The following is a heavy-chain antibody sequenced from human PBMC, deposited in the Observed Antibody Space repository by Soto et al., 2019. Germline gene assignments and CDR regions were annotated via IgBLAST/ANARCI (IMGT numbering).Heavy chain of an antibody. CDR2: TYYRSKWYT. CDR3: ARDGSGFHWYFDV. D-gene: IGHD6-19*01. Sequence: QVQLQQSGPGLVKPSQTLSLICAISGDSVSSGTATWSWIRQSPSRGLEWLGRTYYRSKWYTDYAESFKRRIAISPHASKTPLSLQVNSVTPEDTAVYFCARDGSGFHWYFDVWGRGTLVTVSS. V-gene: IGHV6-1*02. CDR1: GDSVSSGTAT. J-gene: IGHJ2*01.